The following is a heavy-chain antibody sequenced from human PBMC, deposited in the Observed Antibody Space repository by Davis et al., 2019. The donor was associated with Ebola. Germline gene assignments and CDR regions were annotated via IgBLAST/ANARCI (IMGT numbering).Heavy chain of an antibody. Sequence: MPSETLSLTCTVSGGSISSSSNYWGWIRQPPGKGLEWIGSIYYSGSTYYNSSLKSRVTISVDTSKNQFSLNLSSVTAADTAVYYCATTQDDNWNDVAFDIWGQGTVVTVSS. V-gene: IGHV4-39*07. CDR1: GGSISSSSNY. CDR3: ATTQDDNWNDVAFDI. J-gene: IGHJ3*02. D-gene: IGHD1-1*01. CDR2: IYYSGST.